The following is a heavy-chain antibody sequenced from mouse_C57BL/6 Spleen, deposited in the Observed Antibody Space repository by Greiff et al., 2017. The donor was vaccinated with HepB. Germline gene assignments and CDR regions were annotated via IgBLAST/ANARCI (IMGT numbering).Heavy chain of an antibody. CDR1: GFSLTSYG. CDR3: AKNNYEVYWYFDV. Sequence: VQLQQSGPGLVQPSQSLSITCTVSGFSLTSYGVHWVRQSPGKGLEWLGVIWRGGSTDYNAAFMSRLSITKDNSKSQVFFKMNSLQADDTAIYYCAKNNYEVYWYFDVWGTGTTVTVSS. CDR2: IWRGGST. D-gene: IGHD2-4*01. J-gene: IGHJ1*03. V-gene: IGHV2-5*01.